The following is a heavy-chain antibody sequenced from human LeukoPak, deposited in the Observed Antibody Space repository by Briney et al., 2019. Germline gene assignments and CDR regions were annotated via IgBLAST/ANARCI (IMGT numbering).Heavy chain of an antibody. CDR2: MNPNSGNT. V-gene: IGHV1-8*01. CDR3: ARVSSKFRRDGYNLNY. D-gene: IGHD5-24*01. J-gene: IGHJ4*02. Sequence: ASVKVSCKASGYTFTSYDINWVRQATGQGLEWMGWMNPNSGNTGYAQKFQVRVTMTRNTYISTAYMELSSLRSEATAVYYCARVSSKFRRDGYNLNYWGQGTLVTVSS. CDR1: GYTFTSYD.